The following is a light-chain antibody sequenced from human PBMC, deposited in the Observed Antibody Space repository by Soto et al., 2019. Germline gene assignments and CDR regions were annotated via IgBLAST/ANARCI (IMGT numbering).Light chain of an antibody. J-gene: IGLJ1*01. CDR2: EVS. V-gene: IGLV2-14*01. CDR1: SSDVGRYNY. Sequence: QSPLTPPASVSGSDGQSITISCTGASSDVGRYNYVSWYQLHPGKAPKLIIYEVSNRPSGVSNRFSGSKSGNTASLTISGLRAEDEADYYSNSYTCSTAYVFGTGTYLTVL. CDR3: NSYTCSTAYV.